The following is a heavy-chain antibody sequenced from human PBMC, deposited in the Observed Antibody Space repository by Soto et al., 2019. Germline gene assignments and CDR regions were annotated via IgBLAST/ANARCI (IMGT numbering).Heavy chain of an antibody. V-gene: IGHV5-51*01. Sequence: PGVSLKISSKGSGYSFTSYWIGWVRQMPGKGLEWMGIIYPGDSDTRYSPSFQGQVTISADKSISTACLQWSSLKASDTAMYYCVSTLAYCGGDCYFQFDYWRQGTLVTVSS. D-gene: IGHD2-21*02. CDR1: GYSFTSYW. CDR3: VSTLAYCGGDCYFQFDY. J-gene: IGHJ4*02. CDR2: IYPGDSDT.